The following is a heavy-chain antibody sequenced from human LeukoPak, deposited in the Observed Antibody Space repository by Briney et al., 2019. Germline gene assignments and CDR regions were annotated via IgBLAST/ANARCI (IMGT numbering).Heavy chain of an antibody. Sequence: SVKVSCKASGGTFSSYAISWVRQAPGQGLEWMGGIIPIFGTANYAQKFQGRVTITADESTSTTYMELSSLRSEDSAVYYCARSGYCSSTSCYEGYYYYGMDVWGQGTTVTVSS. CDR2: IIPIFGTA. V-gene: IGHV1-69*13. CDR3: ARSGYCSSTSCYEGYYYYGMDV. D-gene: IGHD2-2*01. CDR1: GGTFSSYA. J-gene: IGHJ6*02.